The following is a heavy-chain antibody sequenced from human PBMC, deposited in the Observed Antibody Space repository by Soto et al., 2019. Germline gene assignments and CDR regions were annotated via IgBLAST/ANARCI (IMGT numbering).Heavy chain of an antibody. CDR1: EFTFSSYA. D-gene: IGHD2-15*01. V-gene: IGHV3-30*03. J-gene: IGHJ6*02. Sequence: QLVESGGRGVQPGRSLRLSCEASEFTFSSYAMHWVRQATGRGLEWVALISFDGRKEYYADSVKGRFIVSRDNSRSMVYLQMDSLRPDDTAIYYCARPIPRWSYHYGMDVWGQGTTVTVSS. CDR3: ARPIPRWSYHYGMDV. CDR2: ISFDGRKE.